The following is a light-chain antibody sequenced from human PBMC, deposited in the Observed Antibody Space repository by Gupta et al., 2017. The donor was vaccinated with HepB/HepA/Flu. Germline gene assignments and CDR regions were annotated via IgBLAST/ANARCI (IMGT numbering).Light chain of an antibody. CDR2: DSS. J-gene: IGKJ4*01. CDR1: QSMSSRY. CDR3: QQYAGSPLT. Sequence: EIVLTQSPGTLSLSPGERATLSCRASQSMSSRYLAWYQQKPGQAPRLLIYDSSNRATGIPDRYSGSVSATDFTLIISRLEPEDFAVYYCQQYAGSPLTFGGWTKVEIK. V-gene: IGKV3-20*01.